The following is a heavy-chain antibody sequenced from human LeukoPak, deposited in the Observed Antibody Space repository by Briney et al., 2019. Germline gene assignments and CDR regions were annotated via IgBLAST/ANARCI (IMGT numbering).Heavy chain of an antibody. Sequence: PGGSLRLSCAASGFTFSSYSMNWVRQAPGKGLEWVSSISSSSSYIYYADSVKGRFTISRDNAKNSLYLQMNSLRAEDTAVYYCARDPTYYYDSSGYQMGGYWSQGTLVTVSS. J-gene: IGHJ4*02. CDR3: ARDPTYYYDSSGYQMGGY. CDR1: GFTFSSYS. CDR2: ISSSSSYI. D-gene: IGHD3-22*01. V-gene: IGHV3-21*01.